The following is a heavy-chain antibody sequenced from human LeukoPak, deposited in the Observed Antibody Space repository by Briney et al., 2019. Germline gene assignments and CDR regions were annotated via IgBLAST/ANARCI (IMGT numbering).Heavy chain of an antibody. D-gene: IGHD3-22*01. CDR3: ARGIRDDGSAYRAFDI. CDR1: GGSINSDGYY. V-gene: IGHV4-31*03. J-gene: IGHJ3*02. CDR2: IYYSGST. Sequence: NASETLSLTCSVSGGSINSDGYYWSWIRQHPGKGLEWIGYIYYSGSTYYNPSLKSRLTISVDTSKNQFSLKLSSVTAADTAVYYCARGIRDDGSAYRAFDIWGQGTMVTVSS.